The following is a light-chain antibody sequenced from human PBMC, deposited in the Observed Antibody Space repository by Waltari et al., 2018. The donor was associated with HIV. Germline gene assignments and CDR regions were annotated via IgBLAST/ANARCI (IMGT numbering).Light chain of an antibody. CDR2: AAY. CDR3: QKYNSAPQT. Sequence: DIQMTQSPSSLSASVGDRVTITCRASQDINNNLAWYQQKPGKVPKLLIYAAYTLQSGVPSRFSGSGSWTDFSRTISSLQPDGGATYYCQKYNSAPQTFGQGTKVESK. CDR1: QDINNN. V-gene: IGKV1-27*01. J-gene: IGKJ1*01.